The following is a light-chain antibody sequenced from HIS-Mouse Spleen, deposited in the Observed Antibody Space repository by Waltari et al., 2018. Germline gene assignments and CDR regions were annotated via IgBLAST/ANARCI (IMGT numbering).Light chain of an antibody. V-gene: IGLV3-10*01. CDR2: EDS. Sequence: SYELTQPPSVSVFPGQTASIPCSGDALPKKYAYWYQQKSGQAPVLVIYEDSKPPSGIPEGFSGSSSGTMATLTISGAQVEDEADYYCYSTDSSGNHRVFGGGTKLTVL. CDR3: YSTDSSGNHRV. J-gene: IGLJ2*01. CDR1: ALPKKY.